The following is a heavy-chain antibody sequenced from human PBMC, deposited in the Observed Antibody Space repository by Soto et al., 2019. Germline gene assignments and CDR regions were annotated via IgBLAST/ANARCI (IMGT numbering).Heavy chain of an antibody. CDR2: IYYRGST. J-gene: IGHJ4*02. Sequence: PSETLSLTCTVSGGSISSSSYYWGWIRQPSGKGLEWIGSIYYRGSTYYNPSLKSRVTISVDTSKNQFSLKLSSVTAADTAVYYCASSYGDYVSYWGQGTLVTVSS. CDR1: GGSISSSSYY. D-gene: IGHD4-17*01. V-gene: IGHV4-39*01. CDR3: ASSYGDYVSY.